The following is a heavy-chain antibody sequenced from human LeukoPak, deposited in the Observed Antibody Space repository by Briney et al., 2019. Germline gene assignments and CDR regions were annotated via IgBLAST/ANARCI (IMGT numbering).Heavy chain of an antibody. CDR2: RTGSGGNT. CDR1: GFTVSSYA. V-gene: IGHV3-23*01. Sequence: GGSLRLSCAASGFTVSSYAMRGVGQAPGRGLEGVSGRTGSGGNTYYADSVKGRFTTSRDNSKNTLSLQMNSLRAEDAAVYYCVKFRGIQHYNYHMDVWGKGTTVTVSS. J-gene: IGHJ6*03. CDR3: VKFRGIQHYNYHMDV. D-gene: IGHD3-10*01.